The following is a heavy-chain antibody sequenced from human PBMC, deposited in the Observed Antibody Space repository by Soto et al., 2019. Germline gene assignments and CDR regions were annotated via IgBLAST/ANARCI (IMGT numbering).Heavy chain of an antibody. Sequence: GGSLRLSCAASGFTFSSYEMNWVRQAPGKGLEWVSYISSSGRTTYYADSVKGRFTISRDNAKNSLSLQMNSLRADDTAVYYCARDRDELVGIFPYYYGMDVWGQGTTVTVSS. D-gene: IGHD2-21*01. CDR1: GFTFSSYE. CDR3: ARDRDELVGIFPYYYGMDV. CDR2: ISSSGRTT. J-gene: IGHJ6*02. V-gene: IGHV3-48*03.